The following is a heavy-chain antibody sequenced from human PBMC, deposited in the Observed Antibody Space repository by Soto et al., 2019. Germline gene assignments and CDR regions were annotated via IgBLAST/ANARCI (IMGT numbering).Heavy chain of an antibody. V-gene: IGHV3-30*18. J-gene: IGHJ2*01. CDR2: ISYDGSNK. CDR3: AKGYWHFDL. Sequence: QVQLVESGGGVVQPGRSLRLSCEASGFTFSSYGIHWVRQAPGKGLEWVAVISYDGSNKYYADSVKGRFTISRDNSKNTLSLQMNSLRVEDTAVYYCAKGYWHFDLWGRGTLVTVSS. CDR1: GFTFSSYG.